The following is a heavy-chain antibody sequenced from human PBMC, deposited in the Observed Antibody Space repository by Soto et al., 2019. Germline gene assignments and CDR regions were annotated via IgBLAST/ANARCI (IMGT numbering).Heavy chain of an antibody. CDR2: ISYDGSNK. D-gene: IGHD3-10*01. Sequence: GGSLRLSCAASGFTFSSYGMHWVRQAPGKGLEWVAVISYDGSNKYYADSVKGRFTISRDNSKNTLYLQMNSLRAEDTAVYYCAKDVDNMGYMDVWGKGTTVTVSS. V-gene: IGHV3-30*18. CDR3: AKDVDNMGYMDV. CDR1: GFTFSSYG. J-gene: IGHJ6*03.